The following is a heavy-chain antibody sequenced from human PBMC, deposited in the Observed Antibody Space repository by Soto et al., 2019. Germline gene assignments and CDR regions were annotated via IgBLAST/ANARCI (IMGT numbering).Heavy chain of an antibody. D-gene: IGHD3-9*01. CDR2: IYPGDSDT. J-gene: IGHJ3*02. CDR3: ARPVDWLGALDI. CDR1: GYSFASYW. Sequence: PGASLPISYKRYGYSFASYWIGWVRQMPGKGLEWMGIIYPGDSDTRYSPSFQGQVTISADKSISTAYLQWSSLKASDTAMYYCARPVDWLGALDIWGQGTTVTGS. V-gene: IGHV5-51*01.